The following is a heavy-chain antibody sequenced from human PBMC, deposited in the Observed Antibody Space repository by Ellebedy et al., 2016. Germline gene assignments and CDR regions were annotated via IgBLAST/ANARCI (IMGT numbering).Heavy chain of an antibody. Sequence: GGSLRLSXVASGFTFSSYWMSWVRQAPGKGLEWVANINRDGSEKNYVDSVKGRFTISRDNAKNSLYLQMNSLRAEDTAIYYCARRGATTEDYWGQGSLVTVSS. J-gene: IGHJ4*02. CDR2: INRDGSEK. CDR3: ARRGATTEDY. V-gene: IGHV3-7*01. CDR1: GFTFSSYW. D-gene: IGHD5-24*01.